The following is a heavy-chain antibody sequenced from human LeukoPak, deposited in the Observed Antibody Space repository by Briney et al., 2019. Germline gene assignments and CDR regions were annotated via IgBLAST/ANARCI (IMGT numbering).Heavy chain of an antibody. V-gene: IGHV3-48*03. CDR3: ARDPMTTVTTLHDAFDI. CDR1: GFTFSSYE. D-gene: IGHD4-17*01. Sequence: RGSLRLSCAASGFTFSSYEMNWVRQAPGKGLEWVSYISSSGSTIYYADSVKGRFTISRDNAKNSLYLQMNSLRAEDTAVYYCARDPMTTVTTLHDAFDIWGQGTMVTVSS. CDR2: ISSSGSTI. J-gene: IGHJ3*02.